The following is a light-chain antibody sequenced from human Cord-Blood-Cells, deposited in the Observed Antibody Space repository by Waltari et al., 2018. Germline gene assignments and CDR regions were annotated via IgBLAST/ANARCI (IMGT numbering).Light chain of an antibody. CDR3: QQYYSTPYT. V-gene: IGKV4-1*01. CDR1: QSVLYSSNNKNY. CDR2: WEY. J-gene: IGKJ2*01. Sequence: DIVMTQSPDSLAVSLGERATINCKSSQSVLYSSNNKNYLAWYQQKPGQPPKWLFSWEYTRESGVPDRFSGSGSGTDFTLTISSLQAEDVAVYYCQQYYSTPYTFGQGTKLEIK.